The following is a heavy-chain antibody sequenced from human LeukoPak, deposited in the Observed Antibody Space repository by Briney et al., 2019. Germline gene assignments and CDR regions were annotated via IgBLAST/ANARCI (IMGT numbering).Heavy chain of an antibody. J-gene: IGHJ6*02. CDR3: PRDRFGYSSGRFYHYGMDV. V-gene: IGHV3-49*04. D-gene: IGHD6-19*01. CDR2: IRGKGYGGTT. Sequence: GGSLRLSCSASGFTFGDYAMSWVRQAPGEGREWVGFIRGKGYGGTTEYAASVKGRFTISRDDSKSIAHLQMNSLKSEDTAMYYCPRDRFGYSSGRFYHYGMDVWGQGTTVTVSS. CDR1: GFTFGDYA.